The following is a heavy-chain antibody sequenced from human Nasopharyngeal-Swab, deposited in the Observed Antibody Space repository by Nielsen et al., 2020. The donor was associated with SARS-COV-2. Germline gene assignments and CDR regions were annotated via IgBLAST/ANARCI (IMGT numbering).Heavy chain of an antibody. CDR3: AKTVKWAFDI. CDR1: GFTFDDYA. Sequence: SLKISRAASGFTFDDYAMHWVRQAPGKGLEWVSGISWNSGSIGYADSVKGRFTISRDNAKNSLYLQMNSLRAEDTALYYCAKTVKWAFDIWGQGTMVTVSS. J-gene: IGHJ3*02. D-gene: IGHD1-26*01. V-gene: IGHV3-9*01. CDR2: ISWNSGSI.